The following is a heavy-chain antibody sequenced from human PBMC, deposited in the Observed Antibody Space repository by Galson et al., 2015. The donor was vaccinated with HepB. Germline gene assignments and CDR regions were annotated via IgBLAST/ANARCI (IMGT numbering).Heavy chain of an antibody. CDR1: GYTFTSYA. CDR2: INTNTGNT. V-gene: IGHV7-4-1*02. J-gene: IGHJ4*02. Sequence: SVKVSCKASGYTFTSYAMNWVRQAPGQGLEWMGWINTNTGNTTYAQGFTGRFIFSLDTSVSTAYLQISSLKAEDTAVYYCARRDSSIAATPDYWGQGTLVTVSS. D-gene: IGHD6-6*01. CDR3: ARRDSSIAATPDY.